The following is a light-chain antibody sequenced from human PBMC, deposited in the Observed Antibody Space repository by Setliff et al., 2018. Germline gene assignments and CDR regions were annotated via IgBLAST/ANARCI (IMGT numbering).Light chain of an antibody. V-gene: IGLV2-23*02. Sequence: QSALTQPASVSGSPGQSITISCTGTSSDVRSYNLVSWYQQHPGKAPKLMIYEVSKRPSGVSNRFSGSKSGNTASLTISGLQAEDEADYYCCSYAGSSTVVFGGGTQLIVL. CDR1: SSDVRSYNL. CDR3: CSYAGSSTVV. J-gene: IGLJ2*01. CDR2: EVS.